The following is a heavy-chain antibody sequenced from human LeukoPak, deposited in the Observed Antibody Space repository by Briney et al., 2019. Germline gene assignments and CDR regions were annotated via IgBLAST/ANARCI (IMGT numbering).Heavy chain of an antibody. D-gene: IGHD1-26*01. Sequence: HPGRSLRLSCAASGFTFSSYAMHWVRQAPGKGLEWVAVISYDGGNKYYADSVKGRFTISRDNSKNTLYLQMNSLRAEDTAVYYCARAYSGSYDYFDYWGQGTLVTVSS. CDR2: ISYDGGNK. CDR3: ARAYSGSYDYFDY. V-gene: IGHV3-30-3*01. CDR1: GFTFSSYA. J-gene: IGHJ4*02.